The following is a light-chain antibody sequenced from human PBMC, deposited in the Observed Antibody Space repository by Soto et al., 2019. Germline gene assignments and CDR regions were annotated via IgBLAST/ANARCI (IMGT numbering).Light chain of an antibody. J-gene: IGKJ5*01. V-gene: IGKV3-11*01. CDR1: QSISSF. CDR3: QQHYNWPRIT. Sequence: EIVLTQSPPTLSLSPGERATLSCRASQSISSFLAWYQQRPGQAPRLLISDGSNRATGIPARFSGSGSGTDFTLTITSLEPEDFAVYYCQQHYNWPRITFGQGTRLGI. CDR2: DGS.